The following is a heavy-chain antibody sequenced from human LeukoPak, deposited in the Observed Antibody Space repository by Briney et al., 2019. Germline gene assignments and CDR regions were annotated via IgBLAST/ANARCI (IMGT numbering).Heavy chain of an antibody. J-gene: IGHJ4*02. D-gene: IGHD3-22*01. V-gene: IGHV3-33*01. CDR1: GFTFSSYG. CDR2: IWYDGSNK. CDR3: ARASRGAYYYDSSGYLY. Sequence: PGGSLRLSCAASGFTFSSYGMHWVRQAPGKGLEWVAVIWYDGSNKYYADSVKGRFTISRDNSKNTLYLQMNSLRAEDTAVYYCARASRGAYYYDSSGYLYWGQGTLVTVSS.